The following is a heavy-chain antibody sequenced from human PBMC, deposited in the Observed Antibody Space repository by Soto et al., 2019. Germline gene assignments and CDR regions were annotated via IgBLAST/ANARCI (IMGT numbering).Heavy chain of an antibody. CDR2: IYSSGTT. CDR3: AKERGCRDCSVTSCGLCHYGMDV. D-gene: IGHD2-2*01. CDR1: GATVSRGDYF. J-gene: IGHJ6*02. Sequence: PSETLSLTCTVSGATVSRGDYFWTWIRQPPGKGLEWIGYIYSSGTTNYNPALKIRVTISLDTSRSYFSLKLTSVTAADTAIYDCAKERGCRDCSVTSCGLCHYGMDVWGQGTPVTVSS. V-gene: IGHV4-61*03.